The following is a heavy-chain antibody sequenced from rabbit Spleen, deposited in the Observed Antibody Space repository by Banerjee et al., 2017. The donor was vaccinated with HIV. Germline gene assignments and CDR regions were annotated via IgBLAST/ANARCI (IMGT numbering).Heavy chain of an antibody. CDR1: GFTISTGYY. CDR2: INAVTGKA. V-gene: IGHV1S40*01. D-gene: IGHD7-1*01. J-gene: IGHJ6*01. CDR3: ARDTGTSFSSYGMDL. Sequence: QSLEESGGDLVKPEGSLTLACTASGFTISTGYYMCWVRQAPGKGLEWIASINAVTGKAVYASWAKGRFTFSKTSSTTVTLQMTSLTAADTATYFCARDTGTSFSSYGMDLWGPGTLVTVS.